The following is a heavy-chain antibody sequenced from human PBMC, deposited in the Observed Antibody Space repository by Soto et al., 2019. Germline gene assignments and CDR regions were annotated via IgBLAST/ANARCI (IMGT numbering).Heavy chain of an antibody. V-gene: IGHV1-18*01. CDR3: ARENSSGWRRDYFDY. Sequence: ASVKVSCKASGYTFTSYGISWVRQAPGQGLEWMGWISAYNGNTNYAQKLQGRVTMTTDTSTSTAYMELRSLRSDDTAVYYCARENSSGWRRDYFDYRGQGTLVTVS. J-gene: IGHJ4*02. CDR2: ISAYNGNT. D-gene: IGHD6-19*01. CDR1: GYTFTSYG.